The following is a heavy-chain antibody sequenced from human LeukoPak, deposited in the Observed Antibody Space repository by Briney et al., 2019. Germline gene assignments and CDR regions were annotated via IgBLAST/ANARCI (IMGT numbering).Heavy chain of an antibody. CDR1: GYSFTSYD. CDR3: ARGLTMVRGVISGY. Sequence: ASVKVSCKASGYSFTSYDINWVRQATGQGLEWMGWMNPNSGNTGYAQKLQGRVTMTRNTSISTAYMELSSLRSEDTAVYYCARGLTMVRGVISGYWGQGTLVTVSS. V-gene: IGHV1-8*01. D-gene: IGHD3-10*01. J-gene: IGHJ4*02. CDR2: MNPNSGNT.